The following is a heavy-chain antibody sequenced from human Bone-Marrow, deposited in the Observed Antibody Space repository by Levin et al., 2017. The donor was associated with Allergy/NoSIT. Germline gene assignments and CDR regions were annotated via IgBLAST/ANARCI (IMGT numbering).Heavy chain of an antibody. CDR2: ISSSSASV. CDR1: EFTFNNFG. D-gene: IGHD1-26*01. J-gene: IGHJ4*02. CDR3: ARDSGGHQGWYYFDY. V-gene: IGHV3-48*01. Sequence: HPGGSLRLSCEASEFTFNNFGMNWVRQAPGKGLEWVSYISSSSASVYYTDSVKGRFTISRDNAQNSLYLQINSLRAEDTAVYYCARDSGGHQGWYYFDYWGQGTLVTVSS.